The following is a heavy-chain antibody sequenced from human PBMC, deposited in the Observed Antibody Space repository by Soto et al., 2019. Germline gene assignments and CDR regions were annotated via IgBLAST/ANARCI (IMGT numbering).Heavy chain of an antibody. CDR2: VYRTGST. J-gene: IGHJ4*02. V-gene: IGHV4-4*02. CDR1: GGSISPSNW. D-gene: IGHD6-13*01. Sequence: QVQLQESGPGLVKPSGTLSLTCAVSGGSISPSNWWSWVRQPPGKGLEWIGEVYRTGSTNYNPSLESRLTIAVDKAKNQFSLRLTSVTAAATAVYYCARARATIAAAAIFDCWGQGTLVTVSS. CDR3: ARARATIAAAAIFDC.